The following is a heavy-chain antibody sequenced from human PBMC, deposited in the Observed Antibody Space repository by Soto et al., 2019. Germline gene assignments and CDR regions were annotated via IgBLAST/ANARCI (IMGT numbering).Heavy chain of an antibody. V-gene: IGHV1-58*01. J-gene: IGHJ6*02. CDR1: GFTFTSSA. Sequence: GASVKVSWKASGFTFTSSAVQWVRQARGQRLEWIGWIVVGSGNTNYAQKFQERVTITRDMSTSTAYMELSSLRSEDTAVYYCAADPMPYDFWSGYSQYYYYYGMDVWGQGTTVTVSS. D-gene: IGHD3-3*01. CDR3: AADPMPYDFWSGYSQYYYYYGMDV. CDR2: IVVGSGNT.